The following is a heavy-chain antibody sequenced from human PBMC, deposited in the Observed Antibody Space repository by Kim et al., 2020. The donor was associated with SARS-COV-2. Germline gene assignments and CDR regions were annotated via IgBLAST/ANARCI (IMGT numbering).Heavy chain of an antibody. D-gene: IGHD1-26*01. V-gene: IGHV3-48*02. Sequence: YADSVKGRFTISRDNAKNSLYLQMNSLRDEDTAVYYCARGRFSGSYFSDYWGQGTLVTVSS. CDR3: ARGRFSGSYFSDY. J-gene: IGHJ4*02.